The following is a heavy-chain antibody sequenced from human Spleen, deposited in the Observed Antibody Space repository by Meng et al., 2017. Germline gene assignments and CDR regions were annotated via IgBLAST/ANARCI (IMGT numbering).Heavy chain of an antibody. CDR2: ISWNSGSI. CDR1: GFTFSSYA. D-gene: IGHD3-16*02. J-gene: IGHJ4*02. Sequence: GGSLRLSCAASGFTFSSYAMSWVRQAPGKGLEWVSGISWNSGSIGYADSVKGRFTISRDNAKNSLYLQMNSLRAEDTALYYCAKASYRALSYPADDYWGQGTLVTVSS. V-gene: IGHV3-9*01. CDR3: AKASYRALSYPADDY.